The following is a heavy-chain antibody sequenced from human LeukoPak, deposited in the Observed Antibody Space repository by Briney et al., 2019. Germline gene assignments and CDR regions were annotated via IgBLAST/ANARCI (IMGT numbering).Heavy chain of an antibody. CDR3: AREGYYDSSGYYIFDY. V-gene: IGHV3-21*01. CDR2: ISGSSSYI. CDR1: GFTFSRYS. D-gene: IGHD3-22*01. J-gene: IGHJ4*02. Sequence: GGSLRLSCAASGFTFSRYSMNWVRQAPGKGLEWVSSISGSSSYIYYADSVKGRFTISRDNAKNSLYLQMNSLRAEDTAVYYCAREGYYDSSGYYIFDYWGQGTLVTVSS.